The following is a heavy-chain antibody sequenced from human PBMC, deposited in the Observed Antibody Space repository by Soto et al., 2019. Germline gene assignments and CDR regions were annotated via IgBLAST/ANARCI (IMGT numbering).Heavy chain of an antibody. J-gene: IGHJ4*02. CDR3: ARDRGSRYSSGTFDY. CDR1: GGSISSVDYF. D-gene: IGHD3-22*01. CDR2: IYYSGST. Sequence: SETLSLTCTVSGGSISSVDYFWSWIRQPPGKGLEWIGYIYYSGSTYYNPSLQSRVTISVDTSKNQFSLKLSSVTAADTAVYYCARDRGSRYSSGTFDYWGRGTLVTVSS. V-gene: IGHV4-30-4*01.